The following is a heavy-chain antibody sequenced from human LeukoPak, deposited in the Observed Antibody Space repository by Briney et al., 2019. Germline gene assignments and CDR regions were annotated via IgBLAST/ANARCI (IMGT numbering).Heavy chain of an antibody. CDR3: AREGGSYYDNAFDI. J-gene: IGHJ3*02. V-gene: IGHV4-59*11. CDR1: GGSISSHY. D-gene: IGHD1-26*01. Sequence: SETLSLTCTVSGGSISSHYWSWIRQPPGKGLEWIGYIYYSRSTNYNPSLKSRVTISVDTSKNQFSLKLSSVTAADTAVYYCAREGGSYYDNAFDIWGQGTMVTVSS. CDR2: IYYSRST.